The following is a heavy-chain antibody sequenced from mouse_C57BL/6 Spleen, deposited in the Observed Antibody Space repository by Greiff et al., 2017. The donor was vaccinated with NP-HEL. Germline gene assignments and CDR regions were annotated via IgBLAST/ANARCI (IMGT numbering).Heavy chain of an antibody. CDR1: GYTFTDYY. Sequence: EVQLQQSGPVLVKPGASVKMSCKASGYTFTDYYMNWVKQSHGKSLEWIGVINPYNGGTSYNQKFKGKATLTVDKSSITAYMELNSLTSEDSAVYYCARGTTVVALDYWGQGTTLTVSS. CDR2: INPYNGGT. CDR3: ARGTTVVALDY. D-gene: IGHD1-1*01. V-gene: IGHV1-19*01. J-gene: IGHJ2*01.